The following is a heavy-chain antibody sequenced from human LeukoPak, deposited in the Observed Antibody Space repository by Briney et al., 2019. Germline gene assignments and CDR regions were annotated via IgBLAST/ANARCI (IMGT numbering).Heavy chain of an antibody. J-gene: IGHJ4*02. CDR1: GGSISSYY. CDR3: ARGGDDGITWLLLGY. V-gene: IGHV4-59*01. CDR2: NHHSGST. D-gene: IGHD1-26*01. Sequence: SETLSLTCTVSGGSISSYYWSWIRQSPGKGLEWIGYNHHSGSTSYNPSLWSRVTIPVDTSENQFSLRLTSVSAADTAVYYCARGGDDGITWLLLGYWGQGTLVTVSS.